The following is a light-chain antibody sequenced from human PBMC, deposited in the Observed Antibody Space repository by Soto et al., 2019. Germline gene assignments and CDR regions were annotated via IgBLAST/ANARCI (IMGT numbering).Light chain of an antibody. CDR1: QSDLSSSNNKNY. J-gene: IGKJ2*01. Sequence: DIVMTQSPDSLAVSLGERATINCKSSQSDLSSSNNKNYLAWYQQKPGQPPKLLIYWASTRESGVPDRFSGSGSGTDFTLTISSLQAEDVAVYYCQQCYPPYTFGQGTKLEIK. CDR3: QQCYPPYT. CDR2: WAS. V-gene: IGKV4-1*01.